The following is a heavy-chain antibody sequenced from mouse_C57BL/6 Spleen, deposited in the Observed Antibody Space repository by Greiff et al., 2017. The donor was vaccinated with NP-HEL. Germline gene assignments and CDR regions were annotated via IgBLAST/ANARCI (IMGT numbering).Heavy chain of an antibody. J-gene: IGHJ4*01. CDR2: ISDGGSYT. CDR1: GFTFSSYA. Sequence: EVMLVESGGGLVKPGGSLKLSCAASGFTFSSYAMSWVRQTPEKRLEWVATISDGGSYTYYPDNVKGRFTISRDNAKNNLYLQMSHLKSEDTAMYYCARGVFLWYPYAMDYWGQGTSVTVSS. D-gene: IGHD2-1*01. CDR3: ARGVFLWYPYAMDY. V-gene: IGHV5-4*03.